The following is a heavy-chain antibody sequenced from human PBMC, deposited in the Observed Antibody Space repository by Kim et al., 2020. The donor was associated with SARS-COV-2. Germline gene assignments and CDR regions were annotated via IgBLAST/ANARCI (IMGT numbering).Heavy chain of an antibody. Sequence: SETLSLTCAVYDGSFSDYFWSWIRQPPGEGLEWIAEIHHSGNTNYNPSLKSRVTISVDTSKKQISLKVFSVTAADTAVYYCARTYYGFDYWGQGTPVTVS. V-gene: IGHV4-34*01. CDR2: IHHSGNT. CDR3: ARTYYGFDY. J-gene: IGHJ4*02. D-gene: IGHD3-22*01. CDR1: DGSFSDYF.